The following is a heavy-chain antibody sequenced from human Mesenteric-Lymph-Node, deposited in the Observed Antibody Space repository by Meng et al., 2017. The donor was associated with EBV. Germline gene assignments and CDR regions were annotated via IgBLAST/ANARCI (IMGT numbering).Heavy chain of an antibody. CDR2: INAGEST. V-gene: IGHV4-34*01. Sequence: QVQLQQWGAGLSKPSATLSLTCAVYGGSFSGDYWNWIRQPPGKGLEWIGEINAGESTNYNPSLKRRVTMSIDTSKNQFSLKLSSVTAADTAVYYSARTIAGEYGDYVVPLDYWGQGTLVTVSS. D-gene: IGHD4-17*01. CDR3: ARTIAGEYGDYVVPLDY. CDR1: GGSFSGDY. J-gene: IGHJ4*02.